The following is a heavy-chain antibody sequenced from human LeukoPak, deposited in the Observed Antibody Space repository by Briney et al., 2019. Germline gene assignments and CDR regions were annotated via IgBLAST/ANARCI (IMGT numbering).Heavy chain of an antibody. J-gene: IGHJ4*02. V-gene: IGHV3-30-3*01. D-gene: IGHD1-26*01. Sequence: GRSLRLSCAASGFTFSSYAMHWVRQAPGKGLEWVAVISYDGSNKYYADSVKGRFTISRDNSKNTLYLQMNSLRAEDTAVYYCASLWELAYHFDYWGQGTLVTVSS. CDR2: ISYDGSNK. CDR3: ASLWELAYHFDY. CDR1: GFTFSSYA.